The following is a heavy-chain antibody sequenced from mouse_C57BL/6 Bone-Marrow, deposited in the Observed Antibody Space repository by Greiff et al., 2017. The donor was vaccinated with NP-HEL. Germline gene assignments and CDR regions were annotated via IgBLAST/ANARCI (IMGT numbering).Heavy chain of an antibody. J-gene: IGHJ4*01. D-gene: IGHD5-5*01. CDR1: GFTFSSYG. V-gene: IGHV5-6*01. CDR2: ISSGGSYT. Sequence: EVKLVESGGDLVKPGGSLKLSCAASGFTFSSYGMSWVRQTPDKRLEWVATISSGGSYTYYPDSVKGRFTISRDNAKNTLYLQMSSLKSEDTAMYYCARGDYLLAMDYWGQGTSVTVSS. CDR3: ARGDYLLAMDY.